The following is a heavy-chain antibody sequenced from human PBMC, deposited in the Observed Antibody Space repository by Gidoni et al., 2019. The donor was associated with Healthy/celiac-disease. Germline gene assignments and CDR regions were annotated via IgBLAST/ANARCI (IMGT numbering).Heavy chain of an antibody. J-gene: IGHJ4*02. D-gene: IGHD6-13*01. CDR3: AKDMPLGGAAAGIYDY. Sequence: EVQLVEPGGGVVPPGGSLRRSCSASGFTFDDYAMHWVRQATGKGLEWVSLISGDGRRTYYADSVKGRFTSSRDNSKNSLYLQMNSLRTEDTALYYCAKDMPLGGAAAGIYDYWGQGTLVTVSS. CDR2: ISGDGRRT. V-gene: IGHV3-43*02. CDR1: GFTFDDYA.